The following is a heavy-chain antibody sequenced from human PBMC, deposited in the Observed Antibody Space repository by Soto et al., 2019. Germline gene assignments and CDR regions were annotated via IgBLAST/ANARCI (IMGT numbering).Heavy chain of an antibody. CDR1: GFTFSSYE. D-gene: IGHD4-17*01. CDR3: ARDRETVTKLSAVDI. J-gene: IGHJ3*02. Sequence: VQLVESGGGLVQPGGSLRLSCAASGFTFSSYEMNWVRQAPGKGLEWVSYISSSGSTIYYADSVKGRFTISRDNAKNSLYLQMNSLRAEDTAVYYCARDRETVTKLSAVDIWGQGTMVTVSS. V-gene: IGHV3-48*03. CDR2: ISSSGSTI.